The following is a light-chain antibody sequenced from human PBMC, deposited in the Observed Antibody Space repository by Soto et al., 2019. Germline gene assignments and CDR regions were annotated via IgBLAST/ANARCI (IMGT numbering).Light chain of an antibody. Sequence: QLVLTQPPSASGSPGQSVTISCTGTSSDVGGYNYVSWYQQHPGKAPKLMIYEVTKRPSGVPDRFSGSKSGNTASLTVSGLLAEDEADYYCSSHAGIINVVFGGGTKLTVL. J-gene: IGLJ3*02. V-gene: IGLV2-8*01. CDR2: EVT. CDR3: SSHAGIINVV. CDR1: SSDVGGYNY.